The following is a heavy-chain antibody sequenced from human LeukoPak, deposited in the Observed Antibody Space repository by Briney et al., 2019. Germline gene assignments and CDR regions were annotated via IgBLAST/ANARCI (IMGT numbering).Heavy chain of an antibody. V-gene: IGHV3-23*01. D-gene: IGHD6-13*01. J-gene: IGHJ4*02. CDR3: AKGADVLIPAAGSLFDY. CDR2: ISGSGGST. CDR1: GFTFSSYA. Sequence: GGSLRLSCAASGFTFSSYAMSWVRQVPGKGLEWVSAISGSGGSTDYADSVKGRVTISRDNSKNTLYLQMNSLRAEDTAVYYCAKGADVLIPAAGSLFDYWGQGTLVTVSS.